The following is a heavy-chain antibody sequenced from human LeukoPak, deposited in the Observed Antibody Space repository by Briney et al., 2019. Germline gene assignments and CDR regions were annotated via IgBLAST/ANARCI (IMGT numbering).Heavy chain of an antibody. D-gene: IGHD1-26*01. V-gene: IGHV4-39*07. CDR2: IYYSGST. CDR1: GVSISSSSYY. CDR3: ARTPYSGSYLLLA. J-gene: IGHJ5*02. Sequence: PSETLSLTCTVSGVSISSSSYYWGWIRQPPGKGLEWIGSIYYSGSTYYNPSLKSRVTISVDTSKNQFSLKLSSVTAADTAVYYCARTPYSGSYLLLAWGQGTLVTVSS.